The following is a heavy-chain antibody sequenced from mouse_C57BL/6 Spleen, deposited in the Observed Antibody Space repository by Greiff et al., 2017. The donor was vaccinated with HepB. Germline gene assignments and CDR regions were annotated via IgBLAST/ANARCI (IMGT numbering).Heavy chain of an antibody. CDR3: ALYDGYLYYAMDY. J-gene: IGHJ4*01. V-gene: IGHV14-3*01. Sequence: EVKLQESVAELVRPGASVKLSCTASGFNIKNTYMHWVKQRPEQGLEWIGRIDPANGNTKYAPKFQGKATITADTSSNTAYLQLSSLTSEDTAIYYCALYDGYLYYAMDYWGQGTSVTVSS. CDR2: IDPANGNT. D-gene: IGHD2-3*01. CDR1: GFNIKNTY.